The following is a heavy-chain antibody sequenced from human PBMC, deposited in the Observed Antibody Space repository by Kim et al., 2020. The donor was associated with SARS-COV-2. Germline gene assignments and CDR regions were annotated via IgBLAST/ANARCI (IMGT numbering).Heavy chain of an antibody. V-gene: IGHV1-69*02. J-gene: IGHJ3*02. CDR2: IA. Sequence: IANYAQKFQGRVTITADKSTSTAYMELSSLRSEDTAVYYCASALEALSGIWGQGTMVTVS. CDR3: ASALEALSGI.